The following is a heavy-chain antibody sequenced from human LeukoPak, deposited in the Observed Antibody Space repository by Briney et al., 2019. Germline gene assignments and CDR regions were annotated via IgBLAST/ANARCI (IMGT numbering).Heavy chain of an antibody. V-gene: IGHV3-30*04. J-gene: IGHJ4*02. CDR3: ARGADSGYSSDN. CDR2: ISYDGSNK. D-gene: IGHD3-9*01. CDR1: GFTFSSYA. Sequence: GGSLRLSCAASGFTFSSYATHWVRQAPGKGLEWVAVISYDGSNKYYADSVKGRFTISRDNAKNTLYLQMNSLRAEDTAVYYCARGADSGYSSDNWGQGTLVSVSS.